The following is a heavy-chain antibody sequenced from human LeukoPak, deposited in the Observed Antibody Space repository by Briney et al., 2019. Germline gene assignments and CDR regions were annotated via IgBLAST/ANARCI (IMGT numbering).Heavy chain of an antibody. CDR1: GYTFTSYG. J-gene: IGHJ4*02. Sequence: ASVTVSCKASGYTFTSYGISWVRQAPGQGLEWMGWISAYNGNTNYAQKLQGRVTMTTDTSTSTAYMELRSLRSDDTAVYYCARDGSSFGVVVTSYYFDYWGQGTLVTVSS. D-gene: IGHD2-21*02. CDR2: ISAYNGNT. CDR3: ARDGSSFGVVVTSYYFDY. V-gene: IGHV1-18*01.